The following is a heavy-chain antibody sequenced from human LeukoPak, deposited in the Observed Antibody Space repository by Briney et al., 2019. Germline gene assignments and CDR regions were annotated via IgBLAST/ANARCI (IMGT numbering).Heavy chain of an antibody. CDR1: GGTFSSYA. D-gene: IGHD2-15*01. CDR2: IIPIFGTA. V-gene: IGHV1-69*06. CDR3: ASKWGRECSGGSCYHAFDI. Sequence: ASVKVPCKASGGTFSSYAISWVRQAPGQGLEWMGGIIPIFGTANYAQKFQGRVTITADKSTSTAYMELSSLRSEDTAVYYCASKWGRECSGGSCYHAFDIWGQGTMVTVSS. J-gene: IGHJ3*02.